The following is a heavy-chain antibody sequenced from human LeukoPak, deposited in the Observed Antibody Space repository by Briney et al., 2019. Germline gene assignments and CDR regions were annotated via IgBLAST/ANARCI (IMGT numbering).Heavy chain of an antibody. D-gene: IGHD3-22*01. CDR1: GGSFSNYY. CDR2: IYNSGSS. J-gene: IGHJ4*02. V-gene: IGHV4-59*08. Sequence: SETLSLTCRVSGGSFSNYYWSWIRQAPGKGLEWIGYIYNSGSSKYSPSLKSRLTISVDTSKNQFSLKVTTVTAADTAIYYCARHGGGYSFDYWGEGTLVTVS. CDR3: ARHGGGYSFDY.